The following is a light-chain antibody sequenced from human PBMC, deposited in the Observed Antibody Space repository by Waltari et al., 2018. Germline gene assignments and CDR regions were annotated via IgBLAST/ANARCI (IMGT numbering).Light chain of an antibody. CDR3: QQYSNGPPIT. J-gene: IGKJ5*01. Sequence: IVMTQSPATFSLSPGETATLSCRASQNTTSNLTWSPHKPGQPPRPLIHAASTRAPGVPARFSGGRSGTEFTLTNSNRQSEDFAVYYCQQYSNGPPITFGQGTRLEIK. CDR2: AAS. CDR1: QNTTSN. V-gene: IGKV3-15*01.